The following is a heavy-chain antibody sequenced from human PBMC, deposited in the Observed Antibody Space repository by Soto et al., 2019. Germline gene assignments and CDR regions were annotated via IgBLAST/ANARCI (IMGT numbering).Heavy chain of an antibody. D-gene: IGHD3-22*01. CDR3: VRGPDYEGYFDY. J-gene: IGHJ4*02. CDR1: GTTFSNHA. V-gene: IGHV1-69*12. Sequence: QVRLVQSGAEVKKTGSSVKVSCKASGTTFSNHAIGWVRLAPGQGLEWMGGIILPFGTPNYEQKLQGRVTISADESMTTAYMELRGLRFEDTAVYYCVRGPDYEGYFDYWGQGTLVTVSS. CDR2: IILPFGTP.